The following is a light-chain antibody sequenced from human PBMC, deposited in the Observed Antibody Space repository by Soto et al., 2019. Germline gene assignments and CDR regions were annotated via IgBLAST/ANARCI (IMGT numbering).Light chain of an antibody. Sequence: QSVLTQPPSVSAAPGQTVTISCSGSTSNIGNHHVSWYQQLPGTAPRLLIYDNHERPSGIPDRFSGSKSGTSATLGITGLQTGDEADYYCGPWDNSLNTGWVFGGGTKLTVL. J-gene: IGLJ3*02. CDR1: TSNIGNHH. CDR3: GPWDNSLNTGWV. CDR2: DNH. V-gene: IGLV1-51*01.